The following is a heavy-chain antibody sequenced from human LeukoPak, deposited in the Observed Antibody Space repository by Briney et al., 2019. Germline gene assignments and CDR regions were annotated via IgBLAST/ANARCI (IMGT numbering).Heavy chain of an antibody. CDR3: ARDTRCSGGSCYPVAWFDP. CDR1: GFTVSSNY. J-gene: IGHJ5*02. V-gene: IGHV3-21*01. D-gene: IGHD2-15*01. Sequence: GGSLRLSCAASGFTVSSNYMSWVRQAPGKGLEWVSSISSSSSYIYYADSVKGRFTISRDNAKNSLYLQMNSLRAEDTAVYYCARDTRCSGGSCYPVAWFDPWGQGTLVTVSS. CDR2: ISSSSSYI.